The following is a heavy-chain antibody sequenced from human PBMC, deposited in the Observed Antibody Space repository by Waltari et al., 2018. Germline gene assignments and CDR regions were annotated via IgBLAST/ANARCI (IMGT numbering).Heavy chain of an antibody. CDR1: GFTFTSYA. CDR3: AKTIVDGTYYFDY. Sequence: EVQLLESGGGLVQPGGSLRLSCAASGFTFTSYAMKWVRHAPGKRLEWVSTINPSCGNTFYAASGQGRCTISRANARNTLYLPMNSLRAEDTAVYYCAKTIVDGTYYFDYWGQGTLVTVFS. CDR2: INPSCGNT. D-gene: IGHD3-22*01. J-gene: IGHJ4*02. V-gene: IGHV3-23*01.